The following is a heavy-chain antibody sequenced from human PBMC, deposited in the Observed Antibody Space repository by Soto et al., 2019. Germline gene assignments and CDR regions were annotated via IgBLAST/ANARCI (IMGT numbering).Heavy chain of an antibody. Sequence: EVQLVESGGGLVKPGGSLRLSCAASGFTFSSYSMNWVRQAPGKGLEWVSSISSSSSYIYYADSVKGRFTISRDNAKNSLYLQMNSLRAEDTAVYYCARGAGYCSSTSCYHPPIDYWGQGTLVTVSS. D-gene: IGHD2-2*01. J-gene: IGHJ4*02. CDR2: ISSSSSYI. CDR3: ARGAGYCSSTSCYHPPIDY. CDR1: GFTFSSYS. V-gene: IGHV3-21*01.